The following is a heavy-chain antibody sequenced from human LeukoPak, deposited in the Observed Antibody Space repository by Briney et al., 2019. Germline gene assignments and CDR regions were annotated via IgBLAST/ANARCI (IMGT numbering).Heavy chain of an antibody. CDR1: GYTFTGYY. D-gene: IGHD3-22*01. CDR2: INPNSGDT. Sequence: ASVKVSCKASGYTFTGYYMHWVRQAPGQGLEWMGWINPNSGDTNYAQKFQGRVTMTEDTSTDTAYMELSSLRSEDTAVYYCATGRGYDSSGYYYAFDIWGQGTMVTVSS. J-gene: IGHJ3*02. V-gene: IGHV1-2*02. CDR3: ATGRGYDSSGYYYAFDI.